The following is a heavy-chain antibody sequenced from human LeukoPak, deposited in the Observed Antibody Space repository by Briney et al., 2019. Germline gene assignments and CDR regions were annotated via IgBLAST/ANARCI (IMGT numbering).Heavy chain of an antibody. CDR3: AKDRARGGTTDFDY. J-gene: IGHJ4*02. V-gene: IGHV3-53*01. D-gene: IGHD1-7*01. CDR2: IYSDGKT. Sequence: GGSLRLSCAASGFTVSNNFMSWVRQAPGKGLEWISLIYSDGKTYYTNSVRGRFAISRDSSKNTLYLQMNSLRAEDTAVYYCAKDRARGGTTDFDYWGQGTLVTVSS. CDR1: GFTVSNNF.